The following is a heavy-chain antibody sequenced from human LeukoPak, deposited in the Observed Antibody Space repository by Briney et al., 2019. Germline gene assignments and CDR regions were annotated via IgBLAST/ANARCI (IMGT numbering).Heavy chain of an antibody. CDR1: GFTLSSYG. J-gene: IGHJ4*02. CDR3: AKANRHNYGPVYYFDY. V-gene: IGHV3-30*02. Sequence: GGSLRLSCAASGFTLSSYGMHWVRQAPGKGLEWVAFIRYDGSDKYYADSVKGRFTISRDISRNTLYLQMNSLRPEDTAVYYCAKANRHNYGPVYYFDYWGQGTLVTVPS. D-gene: IGHD5-18*01. CDR2: IRYDGSDK.